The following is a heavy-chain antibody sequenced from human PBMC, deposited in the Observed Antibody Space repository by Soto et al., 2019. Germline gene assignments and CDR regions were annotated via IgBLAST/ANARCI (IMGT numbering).Heavy chain of an antibody. V-gene: IGHV4-38-2*01. CDR1: GYSIGSGYY. Sequence: PSETLSLTCAVSGYSIGSGYYWGWIRQPPGKGLEWIGSIYHSGSTYYNPSLKSRVTISVDTSKNQFSLKLSSVTAADTAVYYCASDFWSGKPSYYFDYWGQGTLVTVSS. D-gene: IGHD3-3*01. CDR2: IYHSGST. J-gene: IGHJ4*02. CDR3: ASDFWSGKPSYYFDY.